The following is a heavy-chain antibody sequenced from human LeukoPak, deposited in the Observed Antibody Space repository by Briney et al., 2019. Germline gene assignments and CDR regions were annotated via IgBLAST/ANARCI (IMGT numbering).Heavy chain of an antibody. CDR3: ARQPANTAAFDI. Sequence: PSETLSLTCTVSCGSINTYYWSWIRQPPGKGLEWIAYVRDNGESNYKLSLKSRVAISLDTANNQISLRLNFVTAADTAIYYCARQPANTAAFDIWGLGTMVTVSS. D-gene: IGHD5-18*01. V-gene: IGHV4-59*08. J-gene: IGHJ3*02. CDR2: VRDNGES. CDR1: CGSINTYY.